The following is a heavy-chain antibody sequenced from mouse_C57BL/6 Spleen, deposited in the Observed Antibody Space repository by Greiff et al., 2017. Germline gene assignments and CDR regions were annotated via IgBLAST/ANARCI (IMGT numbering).Heavy chain of an antibody. CDR1: GFTFSDYG. Sequence: EVKVEESGGGLVQPGGSLKLSCAASGFTFSDYGMAWVRQAPRKGPEWVAFISNLAYSIYYADTVTGRFTISRENAKNTLYLEMSSLRSEDTAMYYCARPGSSYPSYWYFDVWGTGTTVTVSS. CDR2: ISNLAYSI. V-gene: IGHV5-15*04. CDR3: ARPGSSYPSYWYFDV. J-gene: IGHJ1*03. D-gene: IGHD1-1*01.